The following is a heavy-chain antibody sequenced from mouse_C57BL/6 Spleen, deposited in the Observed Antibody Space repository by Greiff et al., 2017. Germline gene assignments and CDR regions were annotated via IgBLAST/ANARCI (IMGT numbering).Heavy chain of an antibody. D-gene: IGHD2-4*01. CDR2: ISSGGSYT. V-gene: IGHV5-6*01. J-gene: IGHJ4*01. CDR1: GFTFSSYG. CDR3: ARGGYDYDDGGYAMDY. Sequence: EVQLQQSGGDLVQPGGSLKLSCAASGFTFSSYGMSWVRQTPDKRLEWVATISSGGSYTYYPDSVKGRFTISRDNAKNTLYLQMSSLKSEYTDMYYCARGGYDYDDGGYAMDYWGQGTSVTVSA.